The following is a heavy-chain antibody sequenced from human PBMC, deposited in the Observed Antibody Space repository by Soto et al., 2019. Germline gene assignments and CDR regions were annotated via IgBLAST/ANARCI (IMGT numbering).Heavy chain of an antibody. Sequence: QVQLVQSGAEVKKPGASVKVSCKASGYTFTSYDINWMRQATGQGLEWMGWMNPNSGNTGYAQKSQGRVTMTRNTSISTAYMELSSLRSEDTAVYYCARGVGRWGSYYYGSGSHNWFDPWGQGTLVTVSS. CDR1: GYTFTSYD. D-gene: IGHD3-10*01. CDR2: MNPNSGNT. J-gene: IGHJ5*02. CDR3: ARGVGRWGSYYYGSGSHNWFDP. V-gene: IGHV1-8*01.